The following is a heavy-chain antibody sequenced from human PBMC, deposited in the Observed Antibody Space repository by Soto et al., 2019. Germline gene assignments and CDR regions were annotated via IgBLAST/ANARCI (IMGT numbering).Heavy chain of an antibody. Sequence: EVQLVESGVGLVKPGGSLRLSCAASGFTFCSYSMNWVRQAPGKGLEWVSSISSSSSYIYYGDSVNGRFTISRDNAKNSLYLQMNRLRAEDTAVYYCARGLPDGSGQYCDYWGQGTLVTVSS. CDR1: GFTFCSYS. V-gene: IGHV3-21*01. CDR2: ISSSSSYI. CDR3: ARGLPDGSGQYCDY. J-gene: IGHJ4*02. D-gene: IGHD3-10*01.